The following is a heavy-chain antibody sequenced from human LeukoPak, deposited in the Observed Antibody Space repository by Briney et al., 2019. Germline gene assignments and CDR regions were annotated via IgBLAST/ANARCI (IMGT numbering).Heavy chain of an antibody. Sequence: SQTLSLTCAISGDSVSSNSAAWNWIRQSPSRGLEWLGRTYYRSKWYNDYAVSVKSRITINPDTSKNQFSLQLNSVTPEDTAVYYCARGPYSSSRSDPFFDYWGQGTLVTVSS. D-gene: IGHD6-13*01. CDR2: TYYRSKWYN. V-gene: IGHV6-1*01. J-gene: IGHJ4*02. CDR1: GDSVSSNSAA. CDR3: ARGPYSSSRSDPFFDY.